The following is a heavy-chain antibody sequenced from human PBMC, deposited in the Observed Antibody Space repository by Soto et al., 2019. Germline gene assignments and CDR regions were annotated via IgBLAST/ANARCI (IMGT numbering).Heavy chain of an antibody. CDR2: IYYSGST. Sequence: TSETLSLTCSVSGGSISSSSYYWGWIRQPPGKGLEWIGSIYYSGSTYYNPSLKSRVTISVDTSKNQFSLKLSSVTAADTAVYYCAAYYDSSGYYSGYNWFDPWG. V-gene: IGHV4-39*01. J-gene: IGHJ5*02. CDR3: AAYYDSSGYYSGYNWFDP. CDR1: GGSISSSSYY. D-gene: IGHD3-22*01.